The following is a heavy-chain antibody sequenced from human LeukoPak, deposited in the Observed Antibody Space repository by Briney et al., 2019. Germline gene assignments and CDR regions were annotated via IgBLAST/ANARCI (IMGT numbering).Heavy chain of an antibody. CDR3: AKAPSTSLGGMDV. V-gene: IGHV3-9*01. J-gene: IGHJ6*02. Sequence: GRSLRLSCAASGFTFDDYAMHWVRQAPGKGLEWVSGISWDGGSICYADFVKGRFTISRDNAKNSLYLPMNSLRAEDTALYYCAKAPSTSLGGMDVWGQGTTVTVSS. CDR1: GFTFDDYA. CDR2: ISWDGGSI. D-gene: IGHD2-2*01.